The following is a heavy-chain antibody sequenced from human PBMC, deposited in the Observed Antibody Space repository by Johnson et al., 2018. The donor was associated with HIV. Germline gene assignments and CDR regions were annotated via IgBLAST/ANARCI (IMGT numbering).Heavy chain of an antibody. J-gene: IGHJ3*01. CDR2: IYSGDTT. CDR1: GFTVRSNY. Sequence: VQLVESGGGLVQPGGSLRLSCAASGFTVRSNYMSWVRQAPGKGLEWVSLIYSGDTTYYADSVKGRFTISRDNSKNTLYLQMNSLRAEDTAVYYCASGHMWSAFWGQGTMVTVSS. CDR3: ASGHMWSAF. D-gene: IGHD2-21*01. V-gene: IGHV3-66*01.